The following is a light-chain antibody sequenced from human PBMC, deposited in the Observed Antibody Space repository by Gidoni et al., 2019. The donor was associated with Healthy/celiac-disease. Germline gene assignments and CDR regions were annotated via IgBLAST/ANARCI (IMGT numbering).Light chain of an antibody. J-gene: IGKJ1*01. Sequence: PATLSLSPGERATLSCRASQSVSSYLAWYQQKPGQAPRLLIYDASNRATGIPARFSGSGSGTDFTLTISSLGPEDFAVYYCQQRSNWPPTFGQGTKVEIK. CDR1: QSVSSY. CDR2: DAS. CDR3: QQRSNWPPT. V-gene: IGKV3-11*01.